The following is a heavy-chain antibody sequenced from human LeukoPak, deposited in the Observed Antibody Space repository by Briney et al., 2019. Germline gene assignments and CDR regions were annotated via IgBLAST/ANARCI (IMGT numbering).Heavy chain of an antibody. CDR1: GFAFSSYE. CDR3: ASVVSTFDP. D-gene: IGHD5/OR15-5a*01. J-gene: IGHJ5*02. CDR2: ISYSDSTI. V-gene: IGHV3-48*03. Sequence: GGSLRLSCAASGFAFSSYELNWVRQAPGKGLEWVSYISYSDSTIYYADSVKGRFTISRDNAKNSLYLQMSSLRAEDTAVYYCASVVSTFDPWGQGIQVTVSS.